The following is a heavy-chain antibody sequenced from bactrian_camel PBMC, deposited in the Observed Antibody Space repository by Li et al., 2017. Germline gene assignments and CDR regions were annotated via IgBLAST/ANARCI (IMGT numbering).Heavy chain of an antibody. CDR3: AAHHTFLLCSTTSWMLTSTETY. CDR2: IDSDGST. Sequence: HVQLVESGGGSVQAGGSLRLSCAHSRYAYSTYRMAWFRQPPGKEREGVAVIDSDGSTRYADSVKGRFTISRDIDKNTLHLQMNSLEPEDTAVYYCAAHHTFLLCSTTSWMLTSTETYWGQGTQVTVS. J-gene: IGHJ4*01. D-gene: IGHD1*01. CDR1: RYAYSTYR. V-gene: IGHV3S57*01.